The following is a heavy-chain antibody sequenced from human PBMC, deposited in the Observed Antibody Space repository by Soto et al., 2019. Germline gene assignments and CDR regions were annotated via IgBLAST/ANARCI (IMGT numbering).Heavy chain of an antibody. CDR1: GFTFSHDW. V-gene: IGHV3-7*01. CDR3: GRDPGSGALDY. CDR2: INQDGSVK. J-gene: IGHJ4*02. Sequence: EVQLVDSGGDLVQPGGSLRLSCAASGFTFSHDWMTWVRQAPGKGLEWVANINQDGSVKTYLDSLKGRLTISRDNAQDSLYLQMDSLRAEDTAVYYCGRDPGSGALDYWGQETLVTFS. D-gene: IGHD2-15*01.